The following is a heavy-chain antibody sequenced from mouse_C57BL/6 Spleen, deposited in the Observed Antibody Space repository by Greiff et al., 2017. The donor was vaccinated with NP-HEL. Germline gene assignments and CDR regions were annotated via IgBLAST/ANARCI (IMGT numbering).Heavy chain of an antibody. CDR2: INPYNGGT. D-gene: IGHD3-2*02. Sequence: VQLQQSGPVLVKPGASVKMSCKASGYTFTDYYMNWVKQSHGKSLEWIGVINPYNGGTSYNQKFQGKATLTVDKSSSTAYMELNSRTSEDSAVYYCARRGKLRLPTYYAMDYWGQGTSVTVSS. J-gene: IGHJ4*01. CDR1: GYTFTDYY. V-gene: IGHV1-19*01. CDR3: ARRGKLRLPTYYAMDY.